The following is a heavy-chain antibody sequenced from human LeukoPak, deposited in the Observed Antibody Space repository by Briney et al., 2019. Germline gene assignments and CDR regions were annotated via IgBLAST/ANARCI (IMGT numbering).Heavy chain of an antibody. CDR1: GGSFSNYY. CDR2: INHSGST. Sequence: SETLSLTCTVYGGSFSNYYWTWIRQPPGKGLEWIGEINHSGSTNYNPSLKSRVTISVDTSKNQFSLKLSSVTAADTAVYYCARVWWFGEFAFDYWGQGTLVTVSS. V-gene: IGHV4-34*01. D-gene: IGHD3-10*01. CDR3: ARVWWFGEFAFDY. J-gene: IGHJ4*02.